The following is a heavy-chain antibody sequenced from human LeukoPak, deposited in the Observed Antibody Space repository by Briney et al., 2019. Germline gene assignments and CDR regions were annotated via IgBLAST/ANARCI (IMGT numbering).Heavy chain of an antibody. D-gene: IGHD3-3*01. CDR1: GGSFSGYY. J-gene: IGHJ3*02. CDR3: AGAYDFWSGYRDAFDI. V-gene: IGHV4-34*01. CDR2: INHSGST. Sequence: SETLSLTCAVYGGSFSGYYWSWIRQPPGKGLEWIGEINHSGSTNYNPSLKSRVTISVDTSKNQFSLKLSSVTAADTAVYYCAGAYDFWSGYRDAFDIWGQGTMVTVSS.